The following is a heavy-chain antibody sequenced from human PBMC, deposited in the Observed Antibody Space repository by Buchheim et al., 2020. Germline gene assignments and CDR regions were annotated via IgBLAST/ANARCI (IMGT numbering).Heavy chain of an antibody. CDR3: AKSRGIGYIAVAGTWGYMDV. CDR1: GFTFSSYG. Sequence: QVQLVESGGGVVQPGRSLRLSCAASGFTFSSYGMHWVRQAPGKGLEWVAVISYDGSNKYYADSVKGRFTISRDNSKNTLYLQMNSLRAEDTAVYYCAKSRGIGYIAVAGTWGYMDVWGKGTT. J-gene: IGHJ6*03. CDR2: ISYDGSNK. V-gene: IGHV3-30*18. D-gene: IGHD6-19*01.